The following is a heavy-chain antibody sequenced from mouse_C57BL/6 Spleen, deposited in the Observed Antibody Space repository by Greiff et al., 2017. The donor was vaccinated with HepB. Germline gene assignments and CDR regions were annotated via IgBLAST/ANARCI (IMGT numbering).Heavy chain of an antibody. CDR1: GFTFSDYY. CDR2: INYDGSST. Sequence: DVKLVESEGGLVQPGSSMKLSCTASGFTFSDYYMAWVRQVPEKGLEWVANINYDGSSTYYLDSLKSRFIISRDNAKNILYLQMSSLKSEDTATYYCARERYFDVWGTGTTVTVSS. J-gene: IGHJ1*03. CDR3: ARERYFDV. V-gene: IGHV5-16*01.